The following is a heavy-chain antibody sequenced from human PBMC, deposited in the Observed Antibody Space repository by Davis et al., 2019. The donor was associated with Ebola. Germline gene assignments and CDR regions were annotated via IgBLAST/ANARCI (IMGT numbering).Heavy chain of an antibody. D-gene: IGHD5-18*01. V-gene: IGHV3-7*01. CDR1: GFTFSSYW. CDR2: IKQDGSDK. J-gene: IGHJ4*02. Sequence: GESLKISCAASGFTFSSYWMTWVRQAPGKGLEWVANIKQDGSDKYYVDSVKGRFTMSRDNAKNSAYLQMNSLRAEDTAVYYCARDRYSYGRTPFDYWGQGTLVSVSS. CDR3: ARDRYSYGRTPFDY.